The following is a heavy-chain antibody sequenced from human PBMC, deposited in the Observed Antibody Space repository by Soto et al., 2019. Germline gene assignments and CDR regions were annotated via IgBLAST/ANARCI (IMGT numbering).Heavy chain of an antibody. CDR2: ISAYNGNT. CDR3: ARGMSSSGLDY. J-gene: IGHJ4*02. Sequence: WASVKVSCKTSGYTFTRYGIRWVRQATGQGLEWMGWISAYNGNTNYAQKLQGRVTMTTDTSTSTAYMELTSLRSDDTAVYYCARGMSSSGLDYWGQGTLVTVSS. CDR1: GYTFTRYG. V-gene: IGHV1-18*04. D-gene: IGHD6-19*01.